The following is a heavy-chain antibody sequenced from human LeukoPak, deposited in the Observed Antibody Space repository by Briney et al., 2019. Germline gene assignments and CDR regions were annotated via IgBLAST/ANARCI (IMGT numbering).Heavy chain of an antibody. CDR1: GYTFTSYG. V-gene: IGHV1-18*01. CDR3: AKLGIPGIAVAGGRYYFDY. Sequence: ASVKVSCKASGYTFTSYGISWVRQAPGQGLEWMGWISAYNGNTNYAQKLQGRVTMTTDTSTSTAYMELRSLRSDDTAVYYCAKLGIPGIAVAGGRYYFDYWGQGTLVTVSS. CDR2: ISAYNGNT. D-gene: IGHD6-19*01. J-gene: IGHJ4*02.